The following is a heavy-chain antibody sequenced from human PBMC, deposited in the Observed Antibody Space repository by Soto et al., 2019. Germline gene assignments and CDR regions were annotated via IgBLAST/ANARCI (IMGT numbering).Heavy chain of an antibody. CDR1: GGTVNNYI. CDR3: ARDYLRTTSSGFYYGLDV. CDR2: IFPVSGTS. Sequence: QVRLVQSGAEVKKPGSSVKISCKASGGTVNNYILNWVRQAPGRGLEWMGGIFPVSGTSHYAQKFQDRVKLRADKSTATAYMELSSLNSDDTAMYYCARDYLRTTSSGFYYGLDVWGQGTTLTVSS. J-gene: IGHJ6*02. V-gene: IGHV1-69*14. D-gene: IGHD6-6*01.